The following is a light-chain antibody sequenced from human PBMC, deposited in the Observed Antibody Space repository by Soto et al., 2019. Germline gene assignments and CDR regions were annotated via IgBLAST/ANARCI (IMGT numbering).Light chain of an antibody. CDR3: QVYAGSPRT. V-gene: IGKV3-15*01. Sequence: EVVVSLSPATLSVYPGARSPLSCRASQSLRSDLAWYQQKPGQAPRLPIYGASTRATDIPARFSGSGSGTEFTLTICRLEPEDLAVYYCQVYAGSPRTFGQVTKVDI. CDR1: QSLRSD. CDR2: GAS. J-gene: IGKJ1*01.